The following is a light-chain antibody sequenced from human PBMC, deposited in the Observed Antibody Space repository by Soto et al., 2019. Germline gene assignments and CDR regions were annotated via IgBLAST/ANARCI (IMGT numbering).Light chain of an antibody. CDR2: GAS. V-gene: IGKV3-15*01. CDR3: QQYNNWPPNT. J-gene: IGKJ1*01. Sequence: EIVMTQSPATLSVSPGERATLSCRASQSVSSNLAWYQQKPGQAPRLLIYGASTRATGIPARFSGSGSGTEFTLTISSLQYEDFAVYYCQQYNNWPPNTFGQGTKVEIK. CDR1: QSVSSN.